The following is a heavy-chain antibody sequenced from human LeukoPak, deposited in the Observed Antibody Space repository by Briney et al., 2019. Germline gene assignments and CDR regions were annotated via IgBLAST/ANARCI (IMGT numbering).Heavy chain of an antibody. V-gene: IGHV4-39*02. D-gene: IGHD3-10*01. J-gene: IGHJ2*01. CDR1: GGSITSDSYY. CDR3: AREDFYGSGTYPWYFDL. Sequence: PSETLSLTCTVSGGSITSDSYYWGWIRQPPGKGLEWIGSIYYSGTPYYNPSLNSRVSISVDTSKNQFSLKLSSVAAADTAVYYCAREDFYGSGTYPWYFDLWGRGTLVSVSS. CDR2: IYYSGTP.